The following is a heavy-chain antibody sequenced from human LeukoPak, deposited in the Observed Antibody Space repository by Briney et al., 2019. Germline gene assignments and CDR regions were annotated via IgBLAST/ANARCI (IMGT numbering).Heavy chain of an antibody. Sequence: GASVKVSCKASGYTFTGYYMHWVRQAPGQGLEWMGWNNPNSGGTNYAQKFQGRVTMTRDTSISTAYMELSRLRSDDTAVYYCARSDGSSGYYYEGKHNWFDPWGQGTLVTVSS. J-gene: IGHJ5*02. D-gene: IGHD3-22*01. CDR3: ARSDGSSGYYYEGKHNWFDP. CDR2: NNPNSGGT. V-gene: IGHV1-2*02. CDR1: GYTFTGYY.